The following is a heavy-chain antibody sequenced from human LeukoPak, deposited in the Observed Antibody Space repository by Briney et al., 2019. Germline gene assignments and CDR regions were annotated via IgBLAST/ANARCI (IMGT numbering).Heavy chain of an antibody. Sequence: GGSLRLSCAASGFTFSSYAMSWVRQAPGKGLEWVSTITGNYDSTYYADSVKGRFTISRDNSKNTVYVQMNSLRAEDTAVYYCAKVGSKFGELCFDYWGQGTLVIVSS. CDR3: AKVGSKFGELCFDY. CDR1: GFTFSSYA. D-gene: IGHD3-10*01. CDR2: ITGNYDST. J-gene: IGHJ4*02. V-gene: IGHV3-23*01.